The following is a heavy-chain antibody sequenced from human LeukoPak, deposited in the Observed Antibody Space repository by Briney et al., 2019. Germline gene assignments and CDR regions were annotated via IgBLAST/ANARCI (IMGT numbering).Heavy chain of an antibody. Sequence: SETLSLTCTVSGGSISSYYWSWIRQPPGKGLEWIGYIYYSGSTNYNPSLKSRVTISVDTSKNQFSLKLSSVTAADTAVYYCARGSLYRDYYYDSSGYYFFDYWGQGTLVTVSS. CDR3: ARGSLYRDYYYDSSGYYFFDY. J-gene: IGHJ4*02. CDR2: IYYSGST. D-gene: IGHD3-22*01. CDR1: GGSISSYY. V-gene: IGHV4-59*12.